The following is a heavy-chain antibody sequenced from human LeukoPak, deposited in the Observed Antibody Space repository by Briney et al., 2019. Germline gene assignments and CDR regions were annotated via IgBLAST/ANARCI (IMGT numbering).Heavy chain of an antibody. Sequence: ASVKVSCKASGYTFTGYYIHWVRQAPGQGLEWMGWISAYNGNTNYAQKLQGRVTMTTDTSTSTAYMELRSLRSDDTAVYYCARAGYYGSGSSPYYYYYMDVWGKGTTVTISS. J-gene: IGHJ6*03. CDR2: ISAYNGNT. D-gene: IGHD3-10*01. CDR3: ARAGYYGSGSSPYYYYYMDV. V-gene: IGHV1-18*04. CDR1: GYTFTGYY.